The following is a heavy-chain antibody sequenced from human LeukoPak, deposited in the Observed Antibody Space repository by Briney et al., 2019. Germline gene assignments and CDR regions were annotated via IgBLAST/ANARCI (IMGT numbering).Heavy chain of an antibody. CDR2: VYYTGST. Sequence: KSSETLSLTCTVSGGSISSTSYYWGWIRQSPGKGLEWIGAVYYTGSTQDNPSLKGRVTISEDTSKNQFSQKLTSVTAEDTAVYYCARQLGDGYNLVYWFDPWGQGTLVTVSS. CDR3: ARQLGDGYNLVYWFDP. CDR1: GGSISSTSYY. V-gene: IGHV4-39*01. J-gene: IGHJ5*02. D-gene: IGHD5-24*01.